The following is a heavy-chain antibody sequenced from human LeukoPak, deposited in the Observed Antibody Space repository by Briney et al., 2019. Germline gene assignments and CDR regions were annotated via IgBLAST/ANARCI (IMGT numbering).Heavy chain of an antibody. Sequence: EASVKVSCKASGYTFISYGISWVRPAPGQGVAWMGWISAYNGKTNYAQKLQGRVTMTTDTSTRTAYMELRSLRSDDTAVYHCARAPIPLYDSSGYYFDYWGQGTLVTVSS. D-gene: IGHD3-22*01. CDR2: ISAYNGKT. CDR3: ARAPIPLYDSSGYYFDY. CDR1: GYTFISYG. J-gene: IGHJ4*02. V-gene: IGHV1-18*01.